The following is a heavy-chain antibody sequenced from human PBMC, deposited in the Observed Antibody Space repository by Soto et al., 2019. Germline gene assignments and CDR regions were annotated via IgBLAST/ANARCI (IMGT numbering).Heavy chain of an antibody. CDR1: GFTFSSYS. V-gene: IGHV3-48*01. Sequence: EVLLVESGGGLVQPGGSLRLSCAASGFTFSSYSVNWVRQAPGKGLEWVSYISSSGTTIYYADSVKGRFTSSRDNAKNSVYLQMNSLRVEDTAVYYCAKGTPVDDWGQGTLVTVSS. CDR3: AKGTPVDD. J-gene: IGHJ4*02. CDR2: ISSSGTTI.